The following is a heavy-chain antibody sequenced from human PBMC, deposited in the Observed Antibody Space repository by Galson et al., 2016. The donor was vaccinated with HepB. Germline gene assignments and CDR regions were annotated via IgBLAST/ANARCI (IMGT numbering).Heavy chain of an antibody. Sequence: SLRLSCATSGFNFDDYAMHWVRQGPGKGLEWVSRVTWNSGSKGYADSVKGRFTISRDNAKTSLYLQMNSLRPEDTALYYCAKDLSRGSGSYYSRYYYYGVDVWGRGTTVTVSS. J-gene: IGHJ6*02. CDR3: AKDLSRGSGSYYSRYYYYGVDV. D-gene: IGHD3-10*01. CDR2: VTWNSGSK. V-gene: IGHV3-9*01. CDR1: GFNFDDYA.